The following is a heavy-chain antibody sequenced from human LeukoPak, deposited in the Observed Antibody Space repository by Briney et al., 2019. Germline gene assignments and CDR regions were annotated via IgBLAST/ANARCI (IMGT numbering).Heavy chain of an antibody. CDR2: INPNTGLT. J-gene: IGHJ4*02. Sequence: GASVKVSCKASGYSFTAYDINWVRQATGQGLEWIGYINPNTGLTEYAQKFQGRVTMTRNTSISTAYMELSSLRSEDTAVYYCARGHGELVRGVIISYWGQGTLVTVSS. D-gene: IGHD3-10*01. CDR3: ARGHGELVRGVIISY. CDR1: GYSFTAYD. V-gene: IGHV1-8*01.